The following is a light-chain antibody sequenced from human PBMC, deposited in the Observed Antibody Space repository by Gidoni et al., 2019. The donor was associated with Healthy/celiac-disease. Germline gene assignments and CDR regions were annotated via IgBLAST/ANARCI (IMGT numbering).Light chain of an antibody. V-gene: IGKV3-11*01. CDR1: QSVSSY. CDR3: QQRSNWPPVT. Sequence: EIVLTKSPATLSLSPGERATLSCRASQSVSSYLDWYQQKPGQAPRLLIYDASNRATGIPARFSGRGSGTDFTLTIISLEPEDFAVYYCQQRSNWPPVTFGQGTRLEIK. J-gene: IGKJ5*01. CDR2: DAS.